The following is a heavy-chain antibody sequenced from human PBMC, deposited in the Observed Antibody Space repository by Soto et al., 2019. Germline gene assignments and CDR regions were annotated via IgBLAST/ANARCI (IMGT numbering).Heavy chain of an antibody. CDR3: AKSSNTVIYDFDY. V-gene: IGHV3-23*01. CDR1: GFIISTDA. J-gene: IGHJ4*02. D-gene: IGHD2-2*01. CDR2: ITGSGVTT. Sequence: SLRLAWAASGFIISTDALTWVRQAPGQGLEWVSSITGSGVTTYYAYSVKGRFIISRDNSKNTLYLQMNSLRVEDTAVYLCAKSSNTVIYDFDYWGQGTLVTVSS.